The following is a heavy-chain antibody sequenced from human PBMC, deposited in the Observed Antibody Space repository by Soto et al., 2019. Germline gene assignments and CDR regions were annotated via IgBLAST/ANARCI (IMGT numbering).Heavy chain of an antibody. CDR1: RFTFSSYC. J-gene: IGHJ5*02. CDR3: XRGFRGIAEAGTVWFDP. V-gene: IGHV3-30*03. CDR2: ISYDGGNK. D-gene: IGHD6-13*01. Sequence: SLRLSCPASRFTFSSYCMHWVRPAQGKGLEWVAVISYDGGNKYHADSVKGRFTISRDNSKNTPYMQMNRLRAEDTAVYYCXRGFRGIAEAGTVWFDPWGQGTLVTVSS.